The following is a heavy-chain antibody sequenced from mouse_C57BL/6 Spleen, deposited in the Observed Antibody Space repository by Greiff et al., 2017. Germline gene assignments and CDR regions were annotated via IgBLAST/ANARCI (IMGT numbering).Heavy chain of an antibody. Sequence: QVQLQQPGAELVKPGASVKLSCKASGYTFTSYWMHWVKQRPGQGLEWIGMIHPNSGSTNYNEKFKSKATLTVDKSSSTAYMQLSSLTSEDSAVYYCARDYCSSYFDYWGQGTTLTVSS. V-gene: IGHV1-64*01. CDR1: GYTFTSYW. D-gene: IGHD1-1*01. J-gene: IGHJ2*01. CDR3: ARDYCSSYFDY. CDR2: IHPNSGST.